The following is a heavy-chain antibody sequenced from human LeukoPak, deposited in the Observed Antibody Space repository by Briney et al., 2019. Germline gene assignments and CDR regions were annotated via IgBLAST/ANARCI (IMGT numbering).Heavy chain of an antibody. J-gene: IGHJ2*01. V-gene: IGHV1-69*04. D-gene: IGHD2-21*02. CDR2: IIPILGIP. CDR3: ATEAIVVVTARDYWYFDL. CDR1: GGAFSSYA. Sequence: ASVKVSCKASGGAFSSYAISWVRQAPGQGLEWMGRIIPILGIPNYAQKFQGRVTITADKSTTTAYMELSSLRSEDTAVYYCATEAIVVVTARDYWYFDLWGRGTLVTVSS.